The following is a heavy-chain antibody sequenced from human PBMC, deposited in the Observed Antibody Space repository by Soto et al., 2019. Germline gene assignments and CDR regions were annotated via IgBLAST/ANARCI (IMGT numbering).Heavy chain of an antibody. Sequence: QVPLQESGPGLVKPSGTLYLTCTVSGASITNSAWWSWVRQTPEKGLEWIGAVYQSEYNQQSPLGSRVSMSVDASRNQFSLRLSSVTAADTAVYYCARGRGGDGGIGYWGQGTLVTVSS. D-gene: IGHD4-17*01. V-gene: IGHV4-4*02. CDR2: VYQSEY. CDR3: ARGRGGDGGIGY. CDR1: GASITNSAW. J-gene: IGHJ4*02.